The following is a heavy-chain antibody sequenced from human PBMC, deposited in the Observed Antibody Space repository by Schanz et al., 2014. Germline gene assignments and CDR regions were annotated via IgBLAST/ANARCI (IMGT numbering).Heavy chain of an antibody. CDR3: VGIHVAVAEAFY. CDR1: GFIFRTSW. CDR2: IRFDASAK. Sequence: QVQLVESGGGLVKPGGSLRLSCAASGFIFRTSWMHWVRQAPGKGLEWVAYIRFDASAKYYGDSVEGRFTISRDNAKNTLYLQMNSLRPEDTALYYCVGIHVAVAEAFYWGQGALVIVS. V-gene: IGHV3-30*02. J-gene: IGHJ4*02. D-gene: IGHD6-19*01.